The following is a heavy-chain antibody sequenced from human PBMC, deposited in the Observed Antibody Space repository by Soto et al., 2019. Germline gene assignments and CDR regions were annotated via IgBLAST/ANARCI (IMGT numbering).Heavy chain of an antibody. Sequence: ETLSLTCTVSGFTFSSYAMSWVRQAPGKGLEWVSAISGSGGSTYYADSVKGRFTISRDNSKNTLYLQMNSLRAEDTAVYYCAKVKSSSGSQAGLFDYWGQGTLVTVS. CDR2: ISGSGGST. V-gene: IGHV3-23*01. CDR3: AKVKSSSGSQAGLFDY. J-gene: IGHJ4*02. D-gene: IGHD3-10*01. CDR1: GFTFSSYA.